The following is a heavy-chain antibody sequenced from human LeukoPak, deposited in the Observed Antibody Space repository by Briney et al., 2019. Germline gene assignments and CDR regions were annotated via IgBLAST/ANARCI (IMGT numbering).Heavy chain of an antibody. J-gene: IGHJ4*02. D-gene: IGHD5-12*01. CDR2: IYYSGST. V-gene: IGHV4-39*07. CDR3: ARESQVDIVATSLWWERNAGGFDY. CDR1: GGSISSSSYY. Sequence: ASETLSLTCTVSGGSISSSSYYWGWIRQPPGKGLEWIGSIYYSGSTYYNPSLKSRVTISVDTSKNQFSLKLSSVTAADTAVYYCARESQVDIVATSLWWERNAGGFDYWGQGTLVTVSS.